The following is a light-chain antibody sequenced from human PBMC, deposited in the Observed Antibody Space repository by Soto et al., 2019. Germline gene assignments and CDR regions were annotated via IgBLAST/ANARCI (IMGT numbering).Light chain of an antibody. V-gene: IGKV1-27*01. Sequence: DIQMTQSPSPLSASVGDTVTITCRASQGISNYLAWYQQKPGKVPKLLICAASTLQSGVPSRFSGSGSGTDFTLTISSLQPEDVATYYCQKYNSAPPSTFGQGTKV. CDR3: QKYNSAPPST. J-gene: IGKJ1*01. CDR2: AAS. CDR1: QGISNY.